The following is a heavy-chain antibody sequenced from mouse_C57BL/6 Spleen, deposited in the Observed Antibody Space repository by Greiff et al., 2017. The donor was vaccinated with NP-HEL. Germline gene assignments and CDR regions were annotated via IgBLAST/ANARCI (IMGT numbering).Heavy chain of an antibody. CDR2: INPNNGGT. J-gene: IGHJ4*01. V-gene: IGHV1-22*01. Sequence: EVKLQESGPELVKPGASVKMSCKASGYTFTDYNMHWVKQSHGKSLEWIGYINPNNGGTSYNQKFKGKATLTVNKSSSTAYMELRSLTSEDSAVYYCARDDYDGRDCAMDYWGQGTSVTVSS. CDR1: GYTFTDYN. D-gene: IGHD2-4*01. CDR3: ARDDYDGRDCAMDY.